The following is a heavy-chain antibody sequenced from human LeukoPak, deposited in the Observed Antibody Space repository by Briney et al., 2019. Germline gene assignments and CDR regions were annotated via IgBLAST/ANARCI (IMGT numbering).Heavy chain of an antibody. Sequence: GGSLRLSCAASGLTFSKYAMTWVRQAPGKGLEGVSNIQPDGENRAYAVSVRWRFTTTKDDSQNTMYLQMKGLRADDTAVYFCAKNQRTNNDIFFDLWGQGTLVTVSS. D-gene: IGHD3-9*01. V-gene: IGHV3-23*01. CDR3: AKNQRTNNDIFFDL. CDR2: IQPDGENR. CDR1: GLTFSKYA. J-gene: IGHJ4*02.